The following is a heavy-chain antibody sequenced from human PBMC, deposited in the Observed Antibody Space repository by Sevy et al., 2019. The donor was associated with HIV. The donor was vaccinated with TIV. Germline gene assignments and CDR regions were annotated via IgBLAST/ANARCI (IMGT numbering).Heavy chain of an antibody. CDR3: GKGGGEY. CDR2: IKQDGSDR. Sequence: GGSLRLSCAASGFIFSNSWMGWVRQSPGKGLEWVANIKQDGSDRNYVDSVKGRFTVSRDNAKNSLFLQMNSLTDEDTAVYYCGKGGGEYWGLGALVTVSS. D-gene: IGHD3-16*01. V-gene: IGHV3-7*01. J-gene: IGHJ4*02. CDR1: GFIFSNSW.